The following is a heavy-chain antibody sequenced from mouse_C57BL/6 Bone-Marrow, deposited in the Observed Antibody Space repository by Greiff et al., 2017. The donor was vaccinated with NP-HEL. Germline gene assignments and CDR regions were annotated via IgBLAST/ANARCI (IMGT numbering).Heavy chain of an antibody. Sequence: EVKLVESGGGLVKPGGSLKLSCAASGFTFSGYGMHWVRQAPEKGLEWVAYISSGSSTIYYADTVKGRFTISRDNAKNTLFLQMTSLRSEDTAMYYGAMNFYWSWFAFWGQGKLVTVSA. V-gene: IGHV5-17*01. CDR3: AMNFYWSWFAF. CDR1: GFTFSGYG. CDR2: ISSGSSTI. J-gene: IGHJ3*01. D-gene: IGHD2-1*01.